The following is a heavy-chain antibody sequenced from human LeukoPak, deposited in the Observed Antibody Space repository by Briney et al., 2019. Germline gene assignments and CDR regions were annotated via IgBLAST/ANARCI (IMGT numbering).Heavy chain of an antibody. V-gene: IGHV1-69*05. CDR1: GGTLGSFA. J-gene: IGHJ4*02. Sequence: SVKFSCKASGGTLGSFAISWVRQAPGQGLEWMGRIIPIFGTANYAQKFQGRVTITTDESTSTAYMELSSLRSEDTAVYYCARDRSSGWYSDYWGQGTLVTVSS. CDR3: ARDRSSGWYSDY. CDR2: IIPIFGTA. D-gene: IGHD6-19*01.